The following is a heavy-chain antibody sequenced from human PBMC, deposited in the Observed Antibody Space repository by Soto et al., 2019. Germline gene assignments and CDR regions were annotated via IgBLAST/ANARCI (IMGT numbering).Heavy chain of an antibody. V-gene: IGHV1-69*13. CDR1: GGTFSSYA. J-gene: IGHJ6*02. Sequence: ASVKVSCKASGGTFSSYAISWVRQAPGQGLEWMGGIIPIFGTANYAQKFQGRVTITADESTSTAYMELSSLRSEDTAVYYCARLKRSSTSWDGMDVWGQGTTVTVSS. CDR2: IIPIFGTA. CDR3: ARLKRSSTSWDGMDV. D-gene: IGHD2-2*01.